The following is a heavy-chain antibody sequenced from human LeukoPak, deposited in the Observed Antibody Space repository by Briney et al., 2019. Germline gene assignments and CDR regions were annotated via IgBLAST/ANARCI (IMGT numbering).Heavy chain of an antibody. J-gene: IGHJ4*02. D-gene: IGHD5-24*01. V-gene: IGHV3-30*02. CDR1: GFIFSSFG. CDR2: IWFDGSNK. Sequence: GGSLRLSCATSGFIFSSFGMHWVRQAPGKGLEWVAFIWFDGSNKFYIESVKGRFTISGDNSKNTLYLQMNSLRADDTAVYYCAKARGRDGYTAFPDSWGQGALVTVSS. CDR3: AKARGRDGYTAFPDS.